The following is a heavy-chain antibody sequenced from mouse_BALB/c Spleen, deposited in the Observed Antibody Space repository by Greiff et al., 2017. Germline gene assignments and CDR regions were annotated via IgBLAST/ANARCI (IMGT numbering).Heavy chain of an antibody. CDR3: AYGSSYVRFAY. Sequence: DVHLVESGPGLVKPSQSLSLTCSVTGYSITSGYYWNWIRQFPGNKLEWMGYISYDGSNNYNPSLKNRISITRDTSKNQFFLKLNSVTTEDTATYYCAYGSSYVRFAYWGQGTLVTVSA. V-gene: IGHV3-6*02. CDR1: GYSITSGYY. CDR2: ISYDGSN. J-gene: IGHJ3*01. D-gene: IGHD1-1*01.